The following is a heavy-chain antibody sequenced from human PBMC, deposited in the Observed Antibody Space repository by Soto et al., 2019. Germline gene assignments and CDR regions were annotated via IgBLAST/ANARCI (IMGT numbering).Heavy chain of an antibody. CDR3: ARVLEFRDGYISHFDF. CDR2: IIPIVGIP. J-gene: IGHJ4*02. V-gene: IGHV1-69*01. Sequence: QVQLVQSGAEVKKPGSSVKVSCKASGGTFSKYPFSWVRQAPGQGLEWMGGIIPIVGIPNYAQNFQGRVTITADESTTTVYMDLSSLTSEDTAVYYCARVLEFRDGYISHFDFWGQGTLITVSS. CDR1: GGTFSKYP. D-gene: IGHD1-1*01.